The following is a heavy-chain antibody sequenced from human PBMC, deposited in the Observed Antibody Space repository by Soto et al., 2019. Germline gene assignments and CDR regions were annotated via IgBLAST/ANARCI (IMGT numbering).Heavy chain of an antibody. CDR1: GFTVSSNY. J-gene: IGHJ4*02. CDR2: IYSGGRT. V-gene: IGHV3-53*02. CDR3: AREAISSDYFDY. Sequence: EVHLVETGGGLIQPGGSLRLSCAASGFTVSSNYMSLARQAPGQGLEWVSVIYSGGRTYYAASVKGRFTISRDNSKNTLYLQMNRRRAEDTAVYYCAREAISSDYFDYWGQGTLVIVSS. D-gene: IGHD3-22*01.